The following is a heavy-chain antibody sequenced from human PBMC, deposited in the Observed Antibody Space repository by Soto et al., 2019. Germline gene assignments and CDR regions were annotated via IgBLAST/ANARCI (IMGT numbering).Heavy chain of an antibody. CDR3: ARVYRDYSKTSAAGTLDY. V-gene: IGHV3-21*01. J-gene: IGHJ4*02. Sequence: GGSLRLSCAASGFTFSSYSMNWVRQAPGKGLEWVSSISSSSSYIYYADSVKGRFTISRDNAKNSLYLQMNSLRAEDTAVYYCARVYRDYSKTSAAGTLDYWGQGTLVTVSS. CDR2: ISSSSSYI. CDR1: GFTFSSYS. D-gene: IGHD4-4*01.